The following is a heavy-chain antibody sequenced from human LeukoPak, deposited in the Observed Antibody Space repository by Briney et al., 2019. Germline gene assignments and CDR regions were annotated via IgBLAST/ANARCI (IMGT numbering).Heavy chain of an antibody. J-gene: IGHJ6*02. CDR2: INPSGGST. D-gene: IGHD2-8*01. CDR1: GYNFISYY. Sequence: PAASVKVSCKASGYNFISYYMHWVRQAPGQGLEWMGIINPSGGSTSYAQKFQDRVTMTRDTSTSTVYMELSSLKSEDTAVYYCAREDVVLVDAVRYYYYGMDVWGQGTTVIVSS. CDR3: AREDVVLVDAVRYYYYGMDV. V-gene: IGHV1-46*01.